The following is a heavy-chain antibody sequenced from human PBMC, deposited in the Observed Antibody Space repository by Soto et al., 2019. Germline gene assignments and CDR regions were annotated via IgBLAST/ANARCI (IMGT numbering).Heavy chain of an antibody. CDR1: GFTLSSYA. D-gene: IGHD2-2*01. J-gene: IGHJ4*02. Sequence: GGSLRLSCAASGFTLSSYAMSWVRQAPGKGLEWVSAISGSGGSTYYADSVKGRFTISRDNSKNTLYLQMNSLRAEDTAVYYCAKDWGYCSSTSCYAPAHWGQGTLVTVSS. CDR3: AKDWGYCSSTSCYAPAH. V-gene: IGHV3-23*01. CDR2: ISGSGGST.